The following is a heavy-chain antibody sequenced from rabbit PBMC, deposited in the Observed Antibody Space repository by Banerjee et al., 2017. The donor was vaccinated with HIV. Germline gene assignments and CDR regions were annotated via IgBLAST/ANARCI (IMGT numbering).Heavy chain of an antibody. CDR3: AREVIYGGDVYALGL. J-gene: IGHJ6*01. CDR2: INTSTGNT. V-gene: IGHV1S45*01. Sequence: QEQLEESGGDLVKPEGSLTLTCKASGFDFSSCYMTWVRQAPGKGLEWIACINTSTGNTVYASWATGRFTISKSSSTTVTLQMTSLTAADTATYFCAREVIYGGDVYALGLWGPGTLVTVS. D-gene: IGHD6-1*01. CDR1: GFDFSSCYM.